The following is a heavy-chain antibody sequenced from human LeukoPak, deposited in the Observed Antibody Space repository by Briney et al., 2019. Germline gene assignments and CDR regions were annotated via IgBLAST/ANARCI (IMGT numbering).Heavy chain of an antibody. CDR2: ISAYNGNT. CDR1: GYTFTSYG. V-gene: IGHV1-18*01. D-gene: IGHD3-10*01. CDR3: ARVGNYGSGSYSPYFDY. J-gene: IGHJ4*02. Sequence: ASVKVSCKASGYTFTSYGISWVRQAPGQGLEWMGWISAYNGNTNYAQKLQGRVTMTTDTSTSTAYMELRSLRSDDTAVYYCARVGNYGSGSYSPYFDYWGQGTLVTVSS.